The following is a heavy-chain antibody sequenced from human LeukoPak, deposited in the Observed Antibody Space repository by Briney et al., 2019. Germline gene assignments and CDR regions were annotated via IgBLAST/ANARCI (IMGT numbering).Heavy chain of an antibody. J-gene: IGHJ4*02. V-gene: IGHV1-58*01. CDR2: IIVGSGAT. Sequence: SVNVSCKASGFTSTNFAVQWVRQARGQRLEWIGWIIVGSGATKCAQDFQERVTITRDLSTSTLYMELRSLTSEDTAVYYCAADLSNPRMGASYLDSWGQGTLVTVSS. CDR3: AADLSNPRMGASYLDS. CDR1: GFTSTNFA. D-gene: IGHD3-16*01.